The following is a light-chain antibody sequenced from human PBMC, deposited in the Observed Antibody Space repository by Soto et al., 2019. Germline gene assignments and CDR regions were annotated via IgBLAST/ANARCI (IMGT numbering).Light chain of an antibody. V-gene: IGLV1-44*01. CDR3: AAWDDSLNGHVV. CDR2: DNN. CDR1: SSNIGSNT. J-gene: IGLJ2*01. Sequence: QSVLTQPPSASGAPGQRVTISCSGGSSNIGSNTVSWYQQLPGTAPKLFIYDNNQRPSGVPARFSGSKSGTSASLAISGLQSEDEADYYCAAWDDSLNGHVVFGGGTKVTVL.